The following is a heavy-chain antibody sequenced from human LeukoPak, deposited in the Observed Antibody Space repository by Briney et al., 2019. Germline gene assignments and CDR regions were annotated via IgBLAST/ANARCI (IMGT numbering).Heavy chain of an antibody. Sequence: SQTLSLTCTVSGGSISRSSFYWSWIRQPAGKGLEWIGRIYTSGNTNYNPSLRSRASISIDTSKNQFSLKLSSVTAADTAVYYCARARIYCSSTSCYPPYYMDVWGKGTTVTVSS. CDR3: ARARIYCSSTSCYPPYYMDV. D-gene: IGHD2-2*01. CDR2: IYTSGNT. J-gene: IGHJ6*03. CDR1: GGSISRSSFY. V-gene: IGHV4-61*02.